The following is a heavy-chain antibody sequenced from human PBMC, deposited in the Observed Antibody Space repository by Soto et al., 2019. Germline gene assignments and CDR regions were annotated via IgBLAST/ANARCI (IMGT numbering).Heavy chain of an antibody. CDR1: GGSISSYY. CDR2: IYYSGST. J-gene: IGHJ4*02. D-gene: IGHD3-22*01. Sequence: PSETLSLTCTVSGGSISSYYWSWIRQPPGKGLEWIGYIYYSGSTNYNPSLKSRVTISVDTSKNQFSLKLSSVTAADTAVYYCARSYYYDSSGSQGFDYWGQGTLVTVSS. V-gene: IGHV4-59*01. CDR3: ARSYYYDSSGSQGFDY.